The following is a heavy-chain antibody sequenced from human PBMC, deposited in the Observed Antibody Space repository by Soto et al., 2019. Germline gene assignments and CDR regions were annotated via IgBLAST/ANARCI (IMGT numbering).Heavy chain of an antibody. Sequence: QVQLQESGPGLVRPSGTLSLTCGVSGGSIINNYWWSWIRQSPGKGLEWIGEAYHSGMSSYNPSLKSRVTISLDKSKNQFSLNLRSLTAADSSIYYCARRVRYFLHPAGNWFDTWGQGTLVTVSS. CDR2: AYHSGMS. CDR1: GGSIINNYW. D-gene: IGHD3-9*01. CDR3: ARRVRYFLHPAGNWFDT. V-gene: IGHV4-4*02. J-gene: IGHJ5*02.